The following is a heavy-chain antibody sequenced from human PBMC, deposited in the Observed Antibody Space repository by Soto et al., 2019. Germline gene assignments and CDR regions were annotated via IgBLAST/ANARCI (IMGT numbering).Heavy chain of an antibody. D-gene: IGHD2-8*01. CDR3: ARDRSGVRNWFDP. CDR1: GGTFSSYA. J-gene: IGHJ5*02. CDR2: IIPIFGTA. V-gene: IGHV1-69*13. Sequence: ASVKVSCKASGGTFSSYAISWVRQAPGQGLEWMGGIIPIFGTANYAQKFQGRVTITADESTSTAYMELSSLRSEDTAVYYCARDRSGVRNWFDPCGKGTLVTVYS.